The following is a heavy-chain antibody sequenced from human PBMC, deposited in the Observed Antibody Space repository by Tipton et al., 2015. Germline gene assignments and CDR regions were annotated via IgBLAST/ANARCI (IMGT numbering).Heavy chain of an antibody. D-gene: IGHD2-21*01. V-gene: IGHV5-51*01. CDR1: GHSFTNYW. Sequence: VQLVQSGAEVKKPGESLKISCKGSGHSFTNYWIGWVRQMPGKGLEWMGIIYLGDSDTRYTSAFQGQVTISADKSINTAYMQWSSLKASDTAMYYRARRNCGGECYGGDAFDMWGQGTMVTVSS. J-gene: IGHJ3*02. CDR3: ARRNCGGECYGGDAFDM. CDR2: IYLGDSDT.